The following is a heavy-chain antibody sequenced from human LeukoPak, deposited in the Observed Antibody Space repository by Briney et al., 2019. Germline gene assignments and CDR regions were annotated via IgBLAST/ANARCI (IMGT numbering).Heavy chain of an antibody. Sequence: GGSLRLSCAASGFTFSSYAMHWVRQAPGKGLEYVSVISSNGGSTYYANSVKGRFTISRDNSKNTLYLQMGSLRAEDMAVYYCARESNWGSPPDYWGQGTLVTVSS. CDR2: ISSNGGST. V-gene: IGHV3-64*01. CDR3: ARESNWGSPPDY. J-gene: IGHJ4*02. CDR1: GFTFSSYA. D-gene: IGHD7-27*01.